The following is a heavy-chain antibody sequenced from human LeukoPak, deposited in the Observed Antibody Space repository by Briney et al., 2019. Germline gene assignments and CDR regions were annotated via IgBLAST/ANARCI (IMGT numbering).Heavy chain of an antibody. V-gene: IGHV1-69*04. J-gene: IGHJ1*01. Sequence: SVTVSCTASGGTFNSFAISWVRQAPGQGLEWVGRIIPLLGTPDYAQKFQGRVTITSDKYTGTAHIELSSLTSEDTAMYYCARMKYFDSTGYSHAEYFQHWGQGTLVIVSS. D-gene: IGHD3-22*01. CDR1: GGTFNSFA. CDR2: IIPLLGTP. CDR3: ARMKYFDSTGYSHAEYFQH.